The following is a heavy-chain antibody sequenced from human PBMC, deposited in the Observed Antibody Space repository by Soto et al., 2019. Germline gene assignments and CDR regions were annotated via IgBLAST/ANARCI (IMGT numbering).Heavy chain of an antibody. D-gene: IGHD2-15*01. CDR3: AGGGGVVVGGPATDAFDI. V-gene: IGHV3-30-3*01. Sequence: GGSLRLSCAATGFTFSSYAMHWVRQAPGKGLEWVAVISYDGSNKYYADSVKGRFTISRDNSKNTLYLQMNSLRAEDTAVYYCAGGGGVVVGGPATDAFDIWGQGTMVTVSS. CDR2: ISYDGSNK. J-gene: IGHJ3*02. CDR1: GFTFSSYA.